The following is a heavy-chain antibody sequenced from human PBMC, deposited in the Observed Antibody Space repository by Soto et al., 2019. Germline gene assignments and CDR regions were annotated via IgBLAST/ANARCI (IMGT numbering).Heavy chain of an antibody. CDR3: AKDNASSGWYSFDY. CDR2: ISYDGSNK. J-gene: IGHJ4*02. CDR1: GFTFSSYG. D-gene: IGHD6-19*01. Sequence: QVQLVESGGGVVQPGRSLRLSCAASGFTFSSYGMHWVRQAPGKGLEWVAVISYDGSNKYYADSVKGRFTISRDNSKNTLYLQMNSLRAEDTAVYYCAKDNASSGWYSFDYWGQGTLVTVSS. V-gene: IGHV3-30*18.